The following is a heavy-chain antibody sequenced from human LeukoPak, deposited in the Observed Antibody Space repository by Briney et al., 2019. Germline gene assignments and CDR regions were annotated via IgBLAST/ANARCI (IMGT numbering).Heavy chain of an antibody. V-gene: IGHV3-21*01. J-gene: IGHJ5*02. CDR2: ISSSSSYI. Sequence: GGSLRLSCAATGFTFSSYSMNWVRQAPGKGLEWVSSISSSSSYIYYADSVKGRFTISRDNAKKSLYLQMNSLRAEHTAVYYCARTYYYDSSGYREGWFDPWGQGTLVTVSS. D-gene: IGHD3-22*01. CDR1: GFTFSSYS. CDR3: ARTYYYDSSGYREGWFDP.